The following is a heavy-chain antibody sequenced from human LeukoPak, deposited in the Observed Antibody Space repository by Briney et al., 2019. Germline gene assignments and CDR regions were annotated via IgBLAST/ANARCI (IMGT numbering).Heavy chain of an antibody. CDR2: ISGSGGST. Sequence: GGSLRLSCAASGFTFSSYPMSWVRQAPGKGLEWVSAISGSGGSTYYADSVKGRFTISRDNSKNTLYLQMNSLRAEDTAVYYCAKDGRSGRDYYDSSGYPYYFDYWGQGTLVTVSS. V-gene: IGHV3-23*01. J-gene: IGHJ4*02. D-gene: IGHD3-22*01. CDR1: GFTFSSYP. CDR3: AKDGRSGRDYYDSSGYPYYFDY.